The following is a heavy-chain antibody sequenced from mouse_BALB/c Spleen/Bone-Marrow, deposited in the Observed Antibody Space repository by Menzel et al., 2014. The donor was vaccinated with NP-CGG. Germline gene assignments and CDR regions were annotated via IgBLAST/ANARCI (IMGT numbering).Heavy chain of an antibody. CDR3: TREGDSPFAY. CDR1: GYTFTSYY. D-gene: IGHD2-13*01. CDR2: INPSNGGT. V-gene: IGHV1S81*02. Sequence: VQLQESGAELVKPGASVKLSCKASGYTFTSYYMYWVKQRPGQGLEWIGEINPSNGGTNFNEKFKSKATLTVDKSSSTEYMQLSSLTSEDSGVYDCTREGDSPFAYLGQGTLGTRSA. J-gene: IGHJ3*01.